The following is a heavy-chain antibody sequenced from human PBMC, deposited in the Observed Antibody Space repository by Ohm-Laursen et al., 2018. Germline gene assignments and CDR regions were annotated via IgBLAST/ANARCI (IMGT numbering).Heavy chain of an antibody. CDR3: ARVLRGGYYFEYYFDY. J-gene: IGHJ4*02. CDR2: IKQDGGQQ. Sequence: SLRLSCAASGFTFSSYWMSWVRQAPGKGLEWVANIKQDGGQQYYVDSVKGRFTISRDNSKNTLYLQMNSLRAEDTAVYYCARVLRGGYYFEYYFDYWGQGTLVTVSS. CDR1: GFTFSSYW. D-gene: IGHD3-22*01. V-gene: IGHV3-7*01.